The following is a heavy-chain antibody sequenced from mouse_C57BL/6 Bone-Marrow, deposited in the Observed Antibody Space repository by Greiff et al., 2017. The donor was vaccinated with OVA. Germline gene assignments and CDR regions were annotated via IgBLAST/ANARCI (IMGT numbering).Heavy chain of an antibody. Sequence: EVQLQQSGPELVKPGASVKISCKASGYTFTDYYMNWVKQSHGKSLEWIGDINPNNGGTSYNQKFKGKATLTVDKSSSTAYMELRSLTSEDSAVYYRARKGGWYFDVWGTGTTVTVSS. V-gene: IGHV1-26*01. CDR2: INPNNGGT. CDR1: GYTFTDYY. CDR3: ARKGGWYFDV. J-gene: IGHJ1*03.